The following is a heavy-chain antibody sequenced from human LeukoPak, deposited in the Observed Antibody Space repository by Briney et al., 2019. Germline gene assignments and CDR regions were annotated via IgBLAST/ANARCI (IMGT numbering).Heavy chain of an antibody. CDR2: ISGSGGST. CDR1: GLTFSSYA. D-gene: IGHD3-22*01. Sequence: GGSLRLSCAASGLTFSSYAMSWVRQAPGKGLEWVSAISGSGGSTYYADSVKGRFTISRDNSKNTLYLQMNSLRAEDTAVYYCAKDVGYDSSGYYYVVDYWGQGTLVTVSS. J-gene: IGHJ4*02. CDR3: AKDVGYDSSGYYYVVDY. V-gene: IGHV3-23*01.